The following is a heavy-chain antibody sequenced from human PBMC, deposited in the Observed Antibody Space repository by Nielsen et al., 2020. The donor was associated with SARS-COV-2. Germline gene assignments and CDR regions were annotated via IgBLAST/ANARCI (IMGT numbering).Heavy chain of an antibody. CDR2: INAGNGNT. D-gene: IGHD3-22*01. Sequence: ASVKVSCKASGYTFTSYAMHWVRQAPGQRLEWMGWINAGNGNTKYSQKFQGRVTMTRDTSTSTVYMELSSLRSEDTAVYYCARAGIYYYDSSGYPNYGMDVWGQGTTVTVSS. J-gene: IGHJ6*02. CDR1: GYTFTSYA. V-gene: IGHV1-3*01. CDR3: ARAGIYYYDSSGYPNYGMDV.